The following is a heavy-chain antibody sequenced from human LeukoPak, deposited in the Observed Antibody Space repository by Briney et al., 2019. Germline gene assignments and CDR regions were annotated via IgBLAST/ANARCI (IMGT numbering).Heavy chain of an antibody. V-gene: IGHV4-59*08. CDR2: IYYSGST. CDR3: ARHHYDILTGYPQGAFDI. Sequence: SGTLSPTSAGCGGAFSGYYWGWLRPPPRRGAEGVGDIYYSGSTNYNPSLKSRVTISVDTSKNQFSLKLSSVTAADTAVYYCARHHYDILTGYPQGAFDIWGQGTMVTVSS. J-gene: IGHJ3*02. CDR1: GGAFSGYY. D-gene: IGHD3-9*01.